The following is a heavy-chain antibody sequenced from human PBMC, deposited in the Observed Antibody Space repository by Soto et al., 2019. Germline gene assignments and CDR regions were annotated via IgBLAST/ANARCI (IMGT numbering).Heavy chain of an antibody. CDR1: GFTFSNSW. CDR2: INEDGSVK. CDR3: ARDDYYDSSGYLAPLDY. V-gene: IGHV3-7*01. J-gene: IGHJ4*02. D-gene: IGHD3-22*01. Sequence: WGSLRLSCAASGFTFSNSWMVWARQAPGKGLEWVATINEDGSVKSYVDSVKGRFTISRDNAKNSLYLQMNSLRAEDTAVYYCARDDYYDSSGYLAPLDYWGQGTLVTVSS.